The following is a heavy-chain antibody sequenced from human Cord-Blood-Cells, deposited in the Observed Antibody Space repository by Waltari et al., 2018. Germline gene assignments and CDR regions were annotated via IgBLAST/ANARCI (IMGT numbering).Heavy chain of an antibody. CDR2: IGTADAK. CDR1: GITYSRYD. CDR3: ARDRQDAFDI. Sequence: EVQLVDPGGGFVQPGVSLGFSCAAAGITYSRYDMHCVGQATGKGRYGCSAIGTADAKYYPGSVKGRFTISRENAKIALYLQINSLRAGDTAVYCCARDRQDAFDIWGQGTMVTVSS. J-gene: IGHJ3*02. V-gene: IGHV3-13*01.